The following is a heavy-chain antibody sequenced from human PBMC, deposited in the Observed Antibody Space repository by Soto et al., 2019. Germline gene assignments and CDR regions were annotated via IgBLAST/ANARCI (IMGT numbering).Heavy chain of an antibody. CDR2: IIPIFGTA. Sequence: QVQLVQSGAAVKKPGSSVKVSCKASGGTFSSYAISWVRQAPGQGLEWMGGIIPIFGTANYAQKFQGRVTITADEATSTAYMELSSVRSEDTAVYYCARGGLHMVPEGMAVWGQGTTVTVSS. CDR3: ARGGLHMVPEGMAV. D-gene: IGHD3-10*01. J-gene: IGHJ6*02. CDR1: GGTFSSYA. V-gene: IGHV1-69*01.